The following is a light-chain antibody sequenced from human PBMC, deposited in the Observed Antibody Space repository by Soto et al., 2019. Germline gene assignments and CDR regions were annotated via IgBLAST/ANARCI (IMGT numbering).Light chain of an antibody. V-gene: IGKV1-5*03. CDR2: KAS. CDR3: QQYDSFPLT. J-gene: IGKJ4*01. Sequence: DIQMTQSPSTLSASVGDRVTITCRASQSISNWLAWYQQRPGRAPQLLILKASTLETGVPSRFSGSGSGTEFTLTISSLQPDDFASYFCQQYDSFPLTFGGGTKVEIK. CDR1: QSISNW.